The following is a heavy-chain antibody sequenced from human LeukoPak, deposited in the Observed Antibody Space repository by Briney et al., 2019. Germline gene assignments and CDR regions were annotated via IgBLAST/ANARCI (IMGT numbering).Heavy chain of an antibody. Sequence: LSEALPVTCTYSGGSISSYYWNWIRQPPGKGLEWIGHIYNSGSTNYNPSLKSRVTISVDTSKNQFSLKLSSVTAADTAVYYCVKDGSGSYYNWFDLWGQGTLVTVSS. CDR2: IYNSGST. V-gene: IGHV4-59*01. J-gene: IGHJ5*02. CDR3: VKDGSGSYYNWFDL. D-gene: IGHD1-26*01. CDR1: GGSISSYY.